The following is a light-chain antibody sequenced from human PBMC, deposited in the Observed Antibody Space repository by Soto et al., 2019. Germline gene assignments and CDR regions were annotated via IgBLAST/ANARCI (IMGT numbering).Light chain of an antibody. CDR3: QQYHDYWT. CDR1: QSISGW. CDR2: DVS. J-gene: IGKJ1*01. V-gene: IGKV1-5*01. Sequence: DIQMTQSPSTLSASIGDRVTITCRASQSISGWLAWYQQKPGKAPKLLISDVSSVEGGVPSRFSGSGSGTEFTLTISSLQPDDFAVYYCQQYHDYWTFGPGTKVDIK.